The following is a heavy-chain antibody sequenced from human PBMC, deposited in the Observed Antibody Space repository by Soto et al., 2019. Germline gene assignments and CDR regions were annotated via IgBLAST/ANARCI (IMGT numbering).Heavy chain of an antibody. CDR3: ARDRLSGSHPTEPLDS. D-gene: IGHD1-26*01. Sequence: GGSLRLSCAASGFTFRSYGMSWVRQAPGKGLEWVANIKEDGSEKYFVDSVKGRFTISRDNAKNSLYLQMNSLRAEDTAVYYCARDRLSGSHPTEPLDSWGQGTLVTVSS. J-gene: IGHJ4*02. CDR1: GFTFRSYG. V-gene: IGHV3-7*01. CDR2: IKEDGSEK.